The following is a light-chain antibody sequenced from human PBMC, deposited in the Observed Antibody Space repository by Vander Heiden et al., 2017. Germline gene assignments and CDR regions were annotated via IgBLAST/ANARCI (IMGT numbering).Light chain of an antibody. Sequence: QSVFPQPPSVSAAPGQKVTISCSGSSPNLGNNYVSWYQQFQGTTPKLLISDNNKRPSGTPDRFSGSKSGTSATLGITGLQTGDEADYYCSTWDTSLSAVVFGGGTKVNVL. CDR3: STWDTSLSAVV. CDR2: DNN. CDR1: SPNLGNNY. V-gene: IGLV1-51*01. J-gene: IGLJ3*02.